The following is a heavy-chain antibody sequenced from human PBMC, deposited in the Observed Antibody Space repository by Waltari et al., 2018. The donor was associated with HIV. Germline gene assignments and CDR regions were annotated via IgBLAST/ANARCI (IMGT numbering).Heavy chain of an antibody. CDR1: GGSVSSDSYY. J-gene: IGHJ4*02. Sequence: QVQLQETGPGLVKPSETLSLACSVSGGSVSSDSYYWSWIRQPPGKGLEWIGYIYYSGSTNYSPSLKSRVTMSVDTSKNQFSLKLSSVTAADTAVYYCARDCGGDCSRAFDYWGQGTLVTVSS. CDR2: IYYSGST. CDR3: ARDCGGDCSRAFDY. D-gene: IGHD2-21*02. V-gene: IGHV4-61*01.